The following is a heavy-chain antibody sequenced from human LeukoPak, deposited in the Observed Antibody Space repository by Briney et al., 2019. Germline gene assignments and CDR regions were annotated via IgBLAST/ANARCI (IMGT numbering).Heavy chain of an antibody. CDR2: ISDSGGST. CDR3: AKDLRDSTGGYYFDY. V-gene: IGHV3-23*01. Sequence: PGGSLRLSCAASGFTFSKYAMSWVRQAPGKGLEWVSSISDSGGSTYYADSVKGRFTISRDNSKNTLYLQMNSLRAEDTAVYYCAKDLRDSTGGYYFDYWGQGTLVTVSS. CDR1: GFTFSKYA. D-gene: IGHD2-2*01. J-gene: IGHJ4*02.